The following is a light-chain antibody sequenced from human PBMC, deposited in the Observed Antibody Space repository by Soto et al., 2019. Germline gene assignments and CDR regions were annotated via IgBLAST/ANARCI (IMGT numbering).Light chain of an antibody. J-gene: IGKJ4*01. CDR2: DAS. CDR1: QSISGRY. Sequence: ETVLTQSPGTLSLSPGERASLSCRASQSISGRYLAWYQQKPGQAPRLLIYDASSRATGIPDRFSGSGSWTDFILTISRLEPEDFAVYYGQQYGSSPLTFGGGTKVEIK. CDR3: QQYGSSPLT. V-gene: IGKV3-20*01.